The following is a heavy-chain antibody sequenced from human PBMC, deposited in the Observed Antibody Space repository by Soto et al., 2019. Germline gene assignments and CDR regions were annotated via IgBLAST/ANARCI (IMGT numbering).Heavy chain of an antibody. V-gene: IGHV1-8*01. D-gene: IGHD3-10*01. J-gene: IGHJ6*02. CDR2: MNPNSGNT. CDR1: GYTLTSYD. Sequence: ASVKVSCKASGYTLTSYDINWVRQATGQGLEWMGWMNPNSGNTGYAQKFQGRVTMTRNTSIGTAYMELSSLRSEDTAVYYCARGRPPIRRGVKIGMDVWGQGTTVTVSS. CDR3: ARGRPPIRRGVKIGMDV.